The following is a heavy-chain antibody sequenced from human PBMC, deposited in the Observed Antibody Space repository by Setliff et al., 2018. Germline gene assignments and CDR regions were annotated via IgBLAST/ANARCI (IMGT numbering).Heavy chain of an antibody. D-gene: IGHD3-22*01. J-gene: IGHJ4*02. CDR2: ISWDGTKT. CDR3: AKVLDTTGYYYFDF. CDR1: GYTFSSYA. Sequence: SGGSLRLSCVASGYTFSSYAIHWVRQAPGKGLEWVALISWDGTKTSYPDSVRGRFTISRDGSKSTLYLDMSSLRSEDTAVYYCAKVLDTTGYYYFDFWGQGTLVTVSS. V-gene: IGHV3-30*18.